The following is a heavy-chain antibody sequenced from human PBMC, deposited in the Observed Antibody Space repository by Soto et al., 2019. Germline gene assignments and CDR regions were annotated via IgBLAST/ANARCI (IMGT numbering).Heavy chain of an antibody. D-gene: IGHD5-12*01. CDR3: AKALGGYEEASPFDY. CDR1: GFTFSSYA. Sequence: EVQLLESGGGLVQPGGSLRLSCAASGFTFSSYAMCWVRQAPWKRLKWVSAISGSGGSTYYADSVKGRFTISRDNSKNTLYLQMNSLRAEDTAVYYCAKALGGYEEASPFDYWGQGTLVTVSS. CDR2: ISGSGGST. J-gene: IGHJ4*02. V-gene: IGHV3-23*01.